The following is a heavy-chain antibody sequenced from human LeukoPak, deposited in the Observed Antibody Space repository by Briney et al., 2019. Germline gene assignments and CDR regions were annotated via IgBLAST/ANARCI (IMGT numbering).Heavy chain of an antibody. Sequence: SETLSLTCTVSGYSISSGYYWGWIRQPPGKGLEWIGSIYYRGNSYYNPSLKSRVTISVDTSKNHFSLKLRSVTAADTAVYYCRYYDSSGYFDYWGQGTLVTVSS. CDR1: GYSISSGYY. J-gene: IGHJ4*02. CDR3: RYYDSSGYFDY. CDR2: IYYRGNS. D-gene: IGHD3-22*01. V-gene: IGHV4-38-2*02.